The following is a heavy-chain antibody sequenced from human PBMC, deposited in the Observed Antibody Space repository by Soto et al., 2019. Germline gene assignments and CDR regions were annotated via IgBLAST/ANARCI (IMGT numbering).Heavy chain of an antibody. CDR3: ARDPVGATHFDY. D-gene: IGHD1-26*01. J-gene: IGHJ4*02. V-gene: IGHV4-34*01. Sequence: SSETLCLTCAVYGGSFSGYYWTGSRQPPGTGLEWIGEINHSGSTNYNPSLKSRVTISVDTSKNQFSLKLASVTAADTAVYYCARDPVGATHFDYWGQGALVT. CDR2: INHSGST. CDR1: GGSFSGYY.